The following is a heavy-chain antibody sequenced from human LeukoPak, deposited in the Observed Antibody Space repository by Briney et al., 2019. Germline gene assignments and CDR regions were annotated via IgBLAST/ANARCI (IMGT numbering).Heavy chain of an antibody. D-gene: IGHD2-2*01. CDR1: GGSISPYY. J-gene: IGHJ4*02. V-gene: IGHV4-59*01. CDR3: ARARGYCSSTSCSLDFGY. Sequence: SETLSLTCTVSGGSISPYYRSWIRQPPGKGLEWIGYIYYSGSTNYNPSLKSRVTISVDTSKNQLSLRLSSVTAADTAVYYCARARGYCSSTSCSLDFGYWGQGTLVTVSS. CDR2: IYYSGST.